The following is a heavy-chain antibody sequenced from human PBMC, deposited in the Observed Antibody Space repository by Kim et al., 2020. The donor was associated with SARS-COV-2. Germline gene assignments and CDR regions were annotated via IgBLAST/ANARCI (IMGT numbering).Heavy chain of an antibody. CDR3: AKAIQLWLPYGMDV. Sequence: GGSLRLSCAASGFTFSSYGMHWVRQAPGKGLEWVAVISYDGSNKYYADSVKGRFTISRDNSKNTLYLQMNSLRAEDTAVYYCAKAIQLWLPYGMDVWGQGTTVTVSS. V-gene: IGHV3-30*18. CDR2: ISYDGSNK. D-gene: IGHD5-18*01. CDR1: GFTFSSYG. J-gene: IGHJ6*02.